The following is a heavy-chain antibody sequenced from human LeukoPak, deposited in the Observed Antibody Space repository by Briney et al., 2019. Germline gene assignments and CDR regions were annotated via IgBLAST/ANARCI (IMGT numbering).Heavy chain of an antibody. CDR2: IDPSGGSR. J-gene: IGHJ4*02. CDR1: GYTFTSYY. CDR3: ASDDTAIGPFDY. V-gene: IGHV1-46*01. D-gene: IGHD5-18*01. Sequence: ASVIVSCKASGYTFTSYYILWMRHAPGQGLEWMGVIDPSGGSRSFAQKFQGRVTMARDTSTSTVYMELSSLRSEDTAVYYCASDDTAIGPFDYWGQGTLVTVSS.